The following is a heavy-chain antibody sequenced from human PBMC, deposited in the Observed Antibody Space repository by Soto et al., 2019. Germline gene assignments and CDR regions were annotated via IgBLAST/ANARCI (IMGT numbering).Heavy chain of an antibody. Sequence: SETLSLTCAVYGGSFSDTYWNWVRQPPGKGLEWIGEINHNTNTIYNPSLTSRVTISVDTSKNHFSLKLTSVTAADTTVYYCARHAPPPGAVAERFDCWGQGTLVTVSS. CDR1: GGSFSDTY. J-gene: IGHJ4*02. V-gene: IGHV4-34*01. CDR2: INHNTNT. CDR3: ARHAPPPGAVAERFDC. D-gene: IGHD6-19*01.